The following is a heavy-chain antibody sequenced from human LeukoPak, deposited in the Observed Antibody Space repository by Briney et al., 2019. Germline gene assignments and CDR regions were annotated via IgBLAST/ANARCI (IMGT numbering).Heavy chain of an antibody. Sequence: PGGSLRLSCGASGFRFSSYEMKWVRQAPGKGLEWVSSISSSSSYIYYADSVKGRFTISRDNAKNSLYLQMNSLRAEDTAVYYCARIPYGDYGSGRWDYYGMDVWGQGTTVTVSS. J-gene: IGHJ6*02. D-gene: IGHD3-10*01. CDR1: GFRFSSYE. V-gene: IGHV3-21*01. CDR2: ISSSSSYI. CDR3: ARIPYGDYGSGRWDYYGMDV.